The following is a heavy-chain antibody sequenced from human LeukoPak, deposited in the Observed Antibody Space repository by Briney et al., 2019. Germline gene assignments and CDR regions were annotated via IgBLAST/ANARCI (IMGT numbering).Heavy chain of an antibody. CDR3: AKGSGDSCFSPLDS. V-gene: IGHV3-23*01. CDR2: ICGRGGNT. CDR1: GFTLTSYA. J-gene: IGHJ4*02. Sequence: GGSLRLSCAASGFTLTSYAMSWVRQAPGKGLQWVSLICGRGGNTYYADSVKGRFTISRDNSKNTLSLQMNSLRAEDTAVYYCAKGSGDSCFSPLDSWGQGTLVTVSS. D-gene: IGHD2-15*01.